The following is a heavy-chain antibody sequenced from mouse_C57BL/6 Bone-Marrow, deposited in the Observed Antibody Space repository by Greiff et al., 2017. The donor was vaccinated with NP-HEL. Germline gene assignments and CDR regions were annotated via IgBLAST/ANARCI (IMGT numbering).Heavy chain of an antibody. CDR1: GYTFTEYT. CDR3: ARHEDPYYSNYVWFAY. D-gene: IGHD2-5*01. Sequence: QVQLQQSGAELVKPGASVKLSCKASGYTFTEYTIHWVKQRSGQGLEWIGWFYPGSGRIKYNEKFKDKATLTADKSSSTVYMELSRLTSEDSAVYFCARHEDPYYSNYVWFAYWGQGTLVTVSA. CDR2: FYPGSGRI. V-gene: IGHV1-62-2*01. J-gene: IGHJ3*01.